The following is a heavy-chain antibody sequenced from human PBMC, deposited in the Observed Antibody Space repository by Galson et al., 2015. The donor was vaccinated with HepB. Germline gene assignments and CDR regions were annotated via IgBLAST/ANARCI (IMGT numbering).Heavy chain of an antibody. CDR1: GYSFTTYW. V-gene: IGHV5-51*01. Sequence: QSGAEVKKPGESLKISCKGSGYSFTTYWIDWVRQMPGKGLEWMGIIYPGDSETRYSPSFQGQVTISADKSISTAYLQWSSLKASDTAIYYCARRFDDFTSHSDYWGQGTLVTVSS. D-gene: IGHD3-10*01. CDR3: ARRFDDFTSHSDY. CDR2: IYPGDSET. J-gene: IGHJ4*02.